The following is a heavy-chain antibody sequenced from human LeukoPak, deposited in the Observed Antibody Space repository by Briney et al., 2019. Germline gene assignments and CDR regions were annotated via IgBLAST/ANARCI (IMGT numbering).Heavy chain of an antibody. CDR2: ISTSGGYI. Sequence: GGSLTLSCAASGFTFSSYSMNWVRQAPGKGLEWVSSISTSGGYIYYADSVKGRFTISRDNAKNSLYLQMNSLRAEDTAVYYCARSRGYSYGYTDYWGQGTLVTVSS. D-gene: IGHD5-18*01. CDR3: ARSRGYSYGYTDY. J-gene: IGHJ4*02. CDR1: GFTFSSYS. V-gene: IGHV3-21*01.